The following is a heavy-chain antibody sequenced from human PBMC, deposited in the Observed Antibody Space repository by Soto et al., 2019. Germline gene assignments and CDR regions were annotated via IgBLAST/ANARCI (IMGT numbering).Heavy chain of an antibody. V-gene: IGHV3-48*02. CDR2: ISSSTSII. CDR3: ARDRRADTATLFDS. Sequence: GALRLSCAASGFTLSRYSMNWVRQAPGKGLEWVSFISSSTSIIYYADSVRGRFTISRDNAENSLYLQMNSLRDEDTAVYYCARDRRADTATLFDSWGQGTPVTVSS. J-gene: IGHJ4*02. CDR1: GFTLSRYS. D-gene: IGHD5-18*01.